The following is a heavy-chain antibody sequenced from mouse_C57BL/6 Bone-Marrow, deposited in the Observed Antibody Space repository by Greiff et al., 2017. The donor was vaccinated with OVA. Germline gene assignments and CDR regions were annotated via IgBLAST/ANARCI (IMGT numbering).Heavy chain of an antibody. J-gene: IGHJ2*01. D-gene: IGHD1-1*01. CDR2: IHPNSGST. V-gene: IGHV1-64*01. CDR3: ARSVYYGSSHEGNY. Sequence: QVQLQQPGAELVKPGASVKLSCKASGYTFTSYWMPWVKQRPGQGLEWIGMIHPNSGSTNYNEKFKSKATLTVDKSSSTAYMQLSSLTSEDSAVYYCARSVYYGSSHEGNYWGQGTTLTVSS. CDR1: GYTFTSYW.